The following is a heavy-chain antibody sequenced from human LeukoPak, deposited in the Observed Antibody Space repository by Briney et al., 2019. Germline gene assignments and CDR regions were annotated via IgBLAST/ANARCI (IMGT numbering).Heavy chain of an antibody. CDR1: GFTFSSYG. Sequence: GGSLRLSCAASGFTFSSYGMHWARQAPGKGLEWVAVISYDGSNKYYADSVKGRFTISRDNSKNTLYLQMNSLRAEDTAVYYCARGTPYYDILTGYFFDYWGQGTLVTVSS. J-gene: IGHJ4*02. V-gene: IGHV3-30*03. CDR2: ISYDGSNK. CDR3: ARGTPYYDILTGYFFDY. D-gene: IGHD3-9*01.